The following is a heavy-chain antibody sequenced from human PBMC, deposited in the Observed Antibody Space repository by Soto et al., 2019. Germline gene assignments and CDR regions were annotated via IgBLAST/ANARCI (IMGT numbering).Heavy chain of an antibody. J-gene: IGHJ3*02. V-gene: IGHV4-31*03. CDR2: IYYSGST. CDR1: GGSISSGGYY. Sequence: QVQLQESGPGLVKPSQTLSLTCTVSGGSISSGGYYWSWIRQHPGKGLEWIGYIYYSGSTYYNPSLKSRVTVAVYTSKNQCALTLSSVTAADTAVYYCARASYGYDLRQPPREDAFDIWGQGTMVTVSS. D-gene: IGHD5-18*01. CDR3: ARASYGYDLRQPPREDAFDI.